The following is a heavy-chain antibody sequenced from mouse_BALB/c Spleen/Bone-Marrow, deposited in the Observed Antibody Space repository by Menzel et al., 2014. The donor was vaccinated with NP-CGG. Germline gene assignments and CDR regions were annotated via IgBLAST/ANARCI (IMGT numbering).Heavy chain of an antibody. V-gene: IGHV1-18*01. D-gene: IGHD1-1*01. CDR2: INPNNGGT. Sequence: EVQLQQSGPELVKPGASVKISCKPSGYTFTEYTMHWVKQSHGKSLGWIGGINPNNGGTSYNQKFKGKAALTVDKSSSTAYMELRSLPSEDSAVYYCARCRVYYYANWGQGTTLTVSS. J-gene: IGHJ2*01. CDR3: ARCRVYYYAN. CDR1: GYTFTEYT.